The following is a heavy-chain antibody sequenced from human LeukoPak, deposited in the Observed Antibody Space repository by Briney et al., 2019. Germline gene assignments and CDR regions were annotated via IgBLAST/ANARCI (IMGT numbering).Heavy chain of an antibody. D-gene: IGHD4-11*01. CDR1: GGSISSSSYY. CDR2: IYYSGST. CDR3: ARLTTPPFGYYYYYMDV. V-gene: IGHV4-39*01. Sequence: SETLSLTCTVSGGSISSSSYYWGWIRQPPGEGLEWIGRIYYSGSTCYNPSLKSRVTISVDTSNNKFSLKLSSVPAADTAVYYCARLTTPPFGYYYYYMDVWGKGTTVTISS. J-gene: IGHJ6*03.